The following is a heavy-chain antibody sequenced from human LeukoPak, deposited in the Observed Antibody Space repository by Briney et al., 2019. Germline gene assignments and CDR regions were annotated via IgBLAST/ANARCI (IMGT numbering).Heavy chain of an antibody. Sequence: GGSLRLSCAPSGFTFSNYAMDWVRRAPGKGLERVAAISGSGTVTYYVDSVKGRFTISRDNSKKTLNLQMNSLRVDDTAVYYCAKGHSSWDYHGMDVWGQGTTVTVSS. CDR2: ISGSGTVT. CDR3: AKGHSSWDYHGMDV. D-gene: IGHD6-13*01. J-gene: IGHJ6*02. V-gene: IGHV3-23*01. CDR1: GFTFSNYA.